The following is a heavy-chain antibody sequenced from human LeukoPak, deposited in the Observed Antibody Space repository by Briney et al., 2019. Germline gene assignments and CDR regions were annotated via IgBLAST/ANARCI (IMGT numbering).Heavy chain of an antibody. V-gene: IGHV3-21*01. J-gene: IGHJ4*02. CDR3: ASLSYHHSWSGYDY. CDR2: ISSSSSYI. Sequence: TGGSLRLSCAASGFTFSSYSMNWVRQAPGKGLEWVSSISSSSSYIYYADSVKGRFTISRDNAKNSLYLQMNSLRAEDTAVYYCASLSYHHSWSGYDYWGQGTLVTVPS. D-gene: IGHD3-3*01. CDR1: GFTFSSYS.